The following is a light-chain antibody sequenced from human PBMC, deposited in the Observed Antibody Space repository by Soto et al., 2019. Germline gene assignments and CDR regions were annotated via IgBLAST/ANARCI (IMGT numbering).Light chain of an antibody. Sequence: QSALTQPASVSGSPGQPISIPCTGTSSDFGAFNFVSWYQQHPGKAPKVLIYGVTNRPSGVDYRFSGSKSGNTASLIISGLRPEDEADYYCSSFTSASTRIFGTGTKLTVL. V-gene: IGLV2-14*03. CDR1: SSDFGAFNF. CDR3: SSFTSASTRI. CDR2: GVT. J-gene: IGLJ1*01.